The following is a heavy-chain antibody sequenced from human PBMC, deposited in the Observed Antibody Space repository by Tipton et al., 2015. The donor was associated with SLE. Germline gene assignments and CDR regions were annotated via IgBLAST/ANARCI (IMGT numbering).Heavy chain of an antibody. D-gene: IGHD3-22*01. Sequence: TLSLTCTVSGGSMTSSDYYWGWIRQPPGKGLEWIGIIYHSGYTYYNPSLKSRVTMSVDTSENQFSLKLSSVTASDTAVYYCARGRIYDNSDYPYYFDYWGQGTLLTVSS. CDR3: ARGRIYDNSDYPYYFDY. V-gene: IGHV4-39*07. CDR2: IYHSGYT. J-gene: IGHJ4*02. CDR1: GGSMTSSDYY.